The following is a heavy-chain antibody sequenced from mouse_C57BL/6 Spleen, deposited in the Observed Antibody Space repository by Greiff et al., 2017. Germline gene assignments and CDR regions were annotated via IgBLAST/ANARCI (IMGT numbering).Heavy chain of an antibody. CDR1: GYSFTGYY. D-gene: IGHD1-1*01. CDR2: INPSTGGT. CDR3: ARPSITTVSMDY. J-gene: IGHJ4*01. Sequence: VQLKESGPELVKPGASVKISCKASGYSFTGYYMNWVKQSPEQSLEWIGEINPSTGGTTYHQKFKAKATLTVDKSSSTASMQLKRLTSEDSAVYYCARPSITTVSMDYWGQGTSVTVAS. V-gene: IGHV1-42*01.